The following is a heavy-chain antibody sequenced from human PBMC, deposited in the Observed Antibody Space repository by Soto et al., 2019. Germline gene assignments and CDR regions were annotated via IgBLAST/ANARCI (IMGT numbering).Heavy chain of an antibody. CDR1: GYTFTGYY. CDR2: INPNSGGT. J-gene: IGHJ6*02. V-gene: IGHV1-2*04. D-gene: IGHD6-6*01. CDR3: ARDPSPKAAPAHYGMDV. Sequence: ASVKVSCKASGYTFTGYYMHWVRQAPGQGLEWMGWINPNSGGTNYAQKFQGWVTMTRDTSISTAYLELSRLRSDDTAVYYCARDPSPKAAPAHYGMDVWGQGTTVTVSS.